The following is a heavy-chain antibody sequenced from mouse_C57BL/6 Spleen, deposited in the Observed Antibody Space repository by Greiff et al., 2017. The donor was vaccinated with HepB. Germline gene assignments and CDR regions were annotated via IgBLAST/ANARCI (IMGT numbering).Heavy chain of an antibody. V-gene: IGHV2-4*01. CDR3: AKNGYDYYAMDY. CDR2: LWSGGST. J-gene: IGHJ4*01. Sequence: VQLQESGPGLVQPSQSLSITCTVSGFPLTSYGVHWVRQPPGKGLEWLGVLWSGGSTDYNAAFISRLSISKDNSKSQVFFKMSSLQADDTAIYYCAKNGYDYYAMDYWGQGTSVTVSS. CDR1: GFPLTSYG. D-gene: IGHD2-2*01.